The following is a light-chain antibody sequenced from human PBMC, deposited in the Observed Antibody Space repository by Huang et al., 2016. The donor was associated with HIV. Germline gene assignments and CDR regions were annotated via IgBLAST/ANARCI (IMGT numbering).Light chain of an antibody. CDR2: GAS. V-gene: IGKV3-20*01. CDR3: QQYGSSPPWT. Sequence: EIVLTQSPSTLSLSPGERATLSCRASQNLSSTYLTWYQQKPGHAPRLLMYGASSRATGIPDRFSGGGSGPDFTLTISRLEPEDFAVYYCQQYGSSPPWTFGQGTKVEI. J-gene: IGKJ1*01. CDR1: QNLSSTY.